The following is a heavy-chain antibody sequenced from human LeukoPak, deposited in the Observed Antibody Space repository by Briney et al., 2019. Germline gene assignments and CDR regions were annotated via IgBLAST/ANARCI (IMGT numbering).Heavy chain of an antibody. CDR1: GFIFSSYA. CDR3: AKGNIVVVVAASGEYDY. V-gene: IGHV3-23*01. D-gene: IGHD2-15*01. J-gene: IGHJ4*02. Sequence: GGSLRLSCAASGFIFSSYAMSWVRQAPGKGLEWVSAISGSGGSTYYADSVKGRFNISRDNSKNTLYLQMNSLRAEDTAVYYCAKGNIVVVVAASGEYDYWGQGTLVTVFS. CDR2: ISGSGGST.